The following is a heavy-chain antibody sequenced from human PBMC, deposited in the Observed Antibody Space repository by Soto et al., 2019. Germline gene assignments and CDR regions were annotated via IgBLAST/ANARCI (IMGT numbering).Heavy chain of an antibody. J-gene: IGHJ6*02. V-gene: IGHV1-69*06. Sequence: QVQLVQSGAEVKKPGSSVKVSCKASGGTFNNYAITWVRQAPGQGLEWMGGIVPIFGTPKYAQKFQGRVTITADKSTNMAYMELGSLRSEDTAVYFCARDHYDSTGHDKYYYYRMEDWGQGTTVTVSS. CDR2: IVPIFGTP. CDR1: GGTFNNYA. CDR3: ARDHYDSTGHDKYYYYRMED. D-gene: IGHD3-22*01.